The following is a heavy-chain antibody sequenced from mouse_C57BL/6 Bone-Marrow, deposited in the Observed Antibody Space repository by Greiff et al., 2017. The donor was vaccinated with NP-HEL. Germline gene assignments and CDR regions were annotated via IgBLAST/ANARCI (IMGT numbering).Heavy chain of an antibody. D-gene: IGHD1-1*01. J-gene: IGHJ2*01. V-gene: IGHV5-4*03. Sequence: EVMLVESGGGLVKPGGSLKLSCAASGFTFSSYAMSWVRQTPEKRLEWVATISDGGSYTYYPDNVKGRFTISRDNAKNNLYLQMSHLKSEDTAMYYCARVDYYGSSYVGKNFDYWGQGTTLTVSS. CDR2: ISDGGSYT. CDR3: ARVDYYGSSYVGKNFDY. CDR1: GFTFSSYA.